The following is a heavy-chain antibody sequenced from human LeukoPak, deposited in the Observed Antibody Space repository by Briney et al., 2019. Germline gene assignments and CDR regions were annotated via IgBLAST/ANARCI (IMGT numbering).Heavy chain of an antibody. CDR1: SGSISSVY. Sequence: PSETLSLTCTVSSGSISSVYWSWIRQPPGKGLEWIGYIYYSGTTNYNPSLKSRVTMSVDTSKKLFTLKLSSVTAADTAVYYCARSKYYFDYWGQGTPVTVSS. J-gene: IGHJ4*02. V-gene: IGHV4-59*01. CDR3: ARSKYYFDY. CDR2: IYYSGTT. D-gene: IGHD2/OR15-2a*01.